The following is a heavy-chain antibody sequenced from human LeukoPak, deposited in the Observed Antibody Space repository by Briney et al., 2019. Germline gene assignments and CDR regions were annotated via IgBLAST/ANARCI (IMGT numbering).Heavy chain of an antibody. V-gene: IGHV3-11*01. J-gene: IGHJ4*02. Sequence: GGSLRLSCAASGFTLNDYYMTWIRQAPGKGLEWVSTIGISGSTTYYADSVKGRFTISRDNAKNSLYLQMNSLRAEDTAVYYCVGENRGEEYTGYSSSWYYFDYWGQGTLVTVSS. CDR3: VGENRGEEYTGYSSSWYYFDY. CDR1: GFTLNDYY. D-gene: IGHD6-13*01. CDR2: IGISGSTT.